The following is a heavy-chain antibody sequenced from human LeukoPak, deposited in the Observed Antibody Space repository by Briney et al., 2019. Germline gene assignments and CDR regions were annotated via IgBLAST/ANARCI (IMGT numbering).Heavy chain of an antibody. J-gene: IGHJ6*04. V-gene: IGHV3-23*01. D-gene: IGHD3-10*02. Sequence: GGSLRLSCAASGFTFSKYAMSWVRQAPGKGLEWVSAISGSGGSTYYADSVKGRFTISRDNAKNSLYLQMNSLRAEDTAVYYCAELGITMIGGVWGKGTTVTISS. CDR1: GFTFSKYA. CDR2: ISGSGGST. CDR3: AELGITMIGGV.